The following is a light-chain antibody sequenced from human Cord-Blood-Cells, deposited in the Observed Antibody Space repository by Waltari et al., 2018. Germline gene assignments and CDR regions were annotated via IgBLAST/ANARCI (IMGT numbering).Light chain of an antibody. Sequence: QSALTQPPSASGSPGQSVTISCTGTSSDVGGYNYVSWYQQHPGKAPKLMIYEVSKRPSGGPGRFSGSNAGNTASLTVSGLQAEDEADYYCSSYAGSNNWVFGGGTKLTVL. CDR3: SSYAGSNNWV. J-gene: IGLJ3*02. CDR2: EVS. V-gene: IGLV2-8*01. CDR1: SSDVGGYNY.